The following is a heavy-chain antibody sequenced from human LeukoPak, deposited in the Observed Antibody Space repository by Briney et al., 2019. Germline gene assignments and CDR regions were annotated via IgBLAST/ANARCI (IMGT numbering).Heavy chain of an antibody. CDR3: AALSSEGSFDY. D-gene: IGHD3-10*01. CDR2: IGWNSGSI. V-gene: IGHV3-9*01. CDR1: GFTFDDYA. Sequence: GRSLRLSCAASGFTFDDYAMHWVRQAPGKGLEWVSGIGWNSGSIGYADSVKGRFTISRDNAKNSLYLQMNRLRAEDTALYYCAALSSEGSFDYWGQGTLVIVSS. J-gene: IGHJ4*02.